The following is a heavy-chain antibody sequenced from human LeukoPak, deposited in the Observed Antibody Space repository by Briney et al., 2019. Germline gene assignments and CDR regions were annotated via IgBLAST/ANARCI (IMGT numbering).Heavy chain of an antibody. D-gene: IGHD2-21*02. CDR2: INHSGST. Sequence: SETLSLTCAVYGGSLSGYYWSWIRQPPGKGLEWIGEINHSGSTNYNPSLKSRVTISVDTSKNQFSLKLSSVTAADTAVYYCARRGGALCGGDCYSGFDPWGQGTLVTVSS. J-gene: IGHJ5*02. CDR1: GGSLSGYY. V-gene: IGHV4-34*01. CDR3: ARRGGALCGGDCYSGFDP.